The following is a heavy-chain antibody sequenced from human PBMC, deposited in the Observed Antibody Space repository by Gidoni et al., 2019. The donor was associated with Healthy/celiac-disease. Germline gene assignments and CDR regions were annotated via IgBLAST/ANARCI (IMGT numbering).Heavy chain of an antibody. CDR2: IRSKAYGGTT. Sequence: EVQLVESGGGLVQPGRSLRLSCTASGFTFGAYAMSWVRQAPGKGLEWVGFIRSKAYGGTTEYAASVKGRFTISRDYSKSIAYLQMNSLKTEDTAVYYCTRNQGYSSSWYYFDYWGQGTLVTVSS. D-gene: IGHD6-13*01. V-gene: IGHV3-49*04. J-gene: IGHJ4*02. CDR3: TRNQGYSSSWYYFDY. CDR1: GFTFGAYA.